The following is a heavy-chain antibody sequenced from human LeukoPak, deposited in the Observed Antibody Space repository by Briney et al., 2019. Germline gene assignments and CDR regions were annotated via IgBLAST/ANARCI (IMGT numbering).Heavy chain of an antibody. Sequence: ASVKVSCKASGYTFTGYYMHWVRQAPGQGLEWMGWTNPNSGGTNYAQKFQGRVTMNRDTSISTAYMELSRLRSDDTAVYYCARDFAAGTGWFDPWGQGTLVTVSS. CDR1: GYTFTGYY. D-gene: IGHD6-13*01. CDR3: ARDFAAGTGWFDP. CDR2: TNPNSGGT. V-gene: IGHV1-2*02. J-gene: IGHJ5*02.